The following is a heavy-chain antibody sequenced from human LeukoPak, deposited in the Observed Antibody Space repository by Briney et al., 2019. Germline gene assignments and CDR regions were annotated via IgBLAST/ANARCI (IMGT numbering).Heavy chain of an antibody. D-gene: IGHD1-26*01. CDR2: INPSSGDT. CDR1: AYTFTDYY. J-gene: IGHJ4*02. V-gene: IGHV1-2*06. Sequence: ASVKVSCKASAYTFTDYYVHWVRQAPGQGLEWTGRINPSSGDTNYAQNFQGRVTMTRDTSISTAYMELSRLRSDDTAVYYCATTSGYFYYWGQGTLVTVSS. CDR3: ATTSGYFYY.